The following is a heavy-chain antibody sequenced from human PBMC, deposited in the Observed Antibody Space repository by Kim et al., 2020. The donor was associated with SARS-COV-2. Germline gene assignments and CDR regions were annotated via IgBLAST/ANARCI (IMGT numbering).Heavy chain of an antibody. V-gene: IGHV1-69*13. J-gene: IGHJ4*02. CDR1: GGTFSSYA. Sequence: SVKVSCKASGGTFSSYAISWVRQAPGQGLEWMGGIIPIFGTANYAQKFQGRVTITADESTSTAYMELSSLRSEDTAVYYCARGKLRASIVATTMDYWGQGTLVTVSS. CDR3: ARGKLRASIVATTMDY. D-gene: IGHD5-12*01. CDR2: IIPIFGTA.